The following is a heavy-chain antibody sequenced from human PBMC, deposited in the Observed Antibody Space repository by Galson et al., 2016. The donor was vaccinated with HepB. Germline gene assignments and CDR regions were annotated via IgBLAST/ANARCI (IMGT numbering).Heavy chain of an antibody. Sequence: SLRLSCAVSGVTFSDTYMHWVRQAPGKGLEWVASISGSSTYIFYVDSLKGRLTISRANAKHSLYLQMFSLRAEDTAVYYCARGDNTSWNFDYGGQGTLVTVSS. V-gene: IGHV3-21*01. J-gene: IGHJ4*02. CDR3: ARGDNTSWNFDY. D-gene: IGHD6-13*01. CDR2: ISGSSTYI. CDR1: GVTFSDTY.